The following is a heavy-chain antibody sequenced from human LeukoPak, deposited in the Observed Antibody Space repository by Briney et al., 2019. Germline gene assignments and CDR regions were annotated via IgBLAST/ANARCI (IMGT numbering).Heavy chain of an antibody. V-gene: IGHV3-43D*03. J-gene: IGHJ6*02. CDR3: AKGVMQLSYYYYYYGMDV. Sequence: PGGSLRLSCAASGFTFDDYAMHWVRHAPGKGLEWVSLISWDGGSTYYADSVKGRFTISRDNSKNSLYLQMNSLRAEDTALYYCAKGVMQLSYYYYYYGMDVWGQGTTVTVSS. CDR2: ISWDGGST. D-gene: IGHD3-16*01. CDR1: GFTFDDYA.